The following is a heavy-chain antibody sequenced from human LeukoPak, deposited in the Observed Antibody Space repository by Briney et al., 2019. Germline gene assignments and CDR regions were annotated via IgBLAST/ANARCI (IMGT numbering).Heavy chain of an antibody. CDR2: ISGSGGTT. Sequence: GGSLRLSCAAPGFTFSDYALSWVRQAPGTGLEWVSTISGSGGTTYYVDSVKGRFTISRDNSKNMFFLQMNNLRPEDTAVYYCAKLHNLNCDYWGLGTLVTVSS. CDR3: AKLHNLNCDY. J-gene: IGHJ4*02. V-gene: IGHV3-23*01. D-gene: IGHD1-14*01. CDR1: GFTFSDYA.